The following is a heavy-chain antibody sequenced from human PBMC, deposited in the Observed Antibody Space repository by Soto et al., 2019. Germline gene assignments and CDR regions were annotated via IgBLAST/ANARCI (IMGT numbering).Heavy chain of an antibody. Sequence: ESLKISCKGSGYSLTSYWIGWVRQMPGKGLEWMGIIYPGDSDTRYSPSFQGQVTISADKSISTAYLQWSSLKASDTAMYYCARQRDIVVVPAAMPSYYGMDVWGQGTKVTVSS. V-gene: IGHV5-51*01. D-gene: IGHD2-2*01. CDR3: ARQRDIVVVPAAMPSYYGMDV. CDR2: IYPGDSDT. J-gene: IGHJ6*02. CDR1: GYSLTSYW.